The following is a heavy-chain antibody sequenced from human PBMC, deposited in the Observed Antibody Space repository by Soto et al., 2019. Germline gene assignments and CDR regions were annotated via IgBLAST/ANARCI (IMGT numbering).Heavy chain of an antibody. CDR2: IVVGSGNT. D-gene: IGHD3-22*01. CDR3: AADPYYYDSSDYYSFDQ. V-gene: IGHV1-58*01. CDR1: GFNFRTTA. J-gene: IGHJ5*02. Sequence: GASVKVSCKASGFNFRTTAVQWVRQARGQRLEWIGWIVVGSGNTNYAQKFQERVTITRDMSTSTAYMDVSSLRSEDTAVYYCAADPYYYDSSDYYSFDQWGQGTLVTVYS.